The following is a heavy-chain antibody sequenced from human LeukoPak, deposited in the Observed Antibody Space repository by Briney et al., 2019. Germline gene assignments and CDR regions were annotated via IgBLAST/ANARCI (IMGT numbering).Heavy chain of an antibody. CDR2: INHSGST. Sequence: SETLSLTCAVYGGSFSGYYWSWIRQPPGKGLEWIGEINHSGSTNYNPSLKSRVTISVDTSKNQFSLKLSSVTAADTAVYYCARRTPSGTDYWGQGTLITVSS. CDR3: ARRTPSGTDY. CDR1: GGSFSGYY. D-gene: IGHD1-14*01. V-gene: IGHV4-34*01. J-gene: IGHJ4*02.